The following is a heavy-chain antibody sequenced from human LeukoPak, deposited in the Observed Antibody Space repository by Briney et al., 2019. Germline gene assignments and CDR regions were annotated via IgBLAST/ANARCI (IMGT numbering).Heavy chain of an antibody. J-gene: IGHJ4*02. Sequence: PGGSLRLSCAASGFTFSSYEMNWVRQAPGKGLEWVSYVSSSGSTIYYADSVKGRFTISRDSSKDVLYLHMHYLAVEDTAVYYCARLLPASRHYFDYWGQGTLVSVSS. V-gene: IGHV3-48*03. CDR2: VSSSGSTI. CDR1: GFTFSSYE. D-gene: IGHD2-15*01. CDR3: ARLLPASRHYFDY.